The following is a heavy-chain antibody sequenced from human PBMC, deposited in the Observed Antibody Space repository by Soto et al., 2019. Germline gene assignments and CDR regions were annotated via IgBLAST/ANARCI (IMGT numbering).Heavy chain of an antibody. D-gene: IGHD1-1*01. V-gene: IGHV3-23*01. CDR1: GFTFSSYA. Sequence: GGSLRLSCAASGFTFSSYAMSWVRQAPGKGLEWVSAISGSGGSTYYADSMKGRFTISRDNSKNTLYLQMNSLRAEDTAVYYCAKGGGAWNLFDYWGQGTLVTVSS. CDR3: AKGGGAWNLFDY. CDR2: ISGSGGST. J-gene: IGHJ4*02.